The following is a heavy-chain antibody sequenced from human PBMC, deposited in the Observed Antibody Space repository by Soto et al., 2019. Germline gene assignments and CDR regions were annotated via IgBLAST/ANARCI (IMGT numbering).Heavy chain of an antibody. CDR1: GGSISNYY. V-gene: IGHV4-59*01. D-gene: IGHD5-18*01. J-gene: IGHJ5*02. CDR2: IFYSGST. CDR3: AKDSGYNYGYFRWFDP. Sequence: PSATLSLTCTVAGGSISNYYWSWIRQPPGRGLEWIGHIFYSGSTNYNPALKSRVTISVDTSKSQFSLKLSSVTAADTAVYYCAKDSGYNYGYFRWFDPWGQGTLVTVS.